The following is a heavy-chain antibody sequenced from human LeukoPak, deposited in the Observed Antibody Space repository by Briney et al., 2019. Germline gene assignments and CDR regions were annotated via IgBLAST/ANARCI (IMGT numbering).Heavy chain of an antibody. V-gene: IGHV1-18*01. CDR2: VSAYNGNT. Sequence: GASVKVSCKASGYTFTSYGISWVRQAPGQGLERMGWVSAYNGNTNYAQKLQGRVTMTTDTSTSTAYMELRSLRSDDTAVYYCARVASSWYSAAFDIWGQGTMVTVSS. CDR3: ARVASSWYSAAFDI. CDR1: GYTFTSYG. D-gene: IGHD6-13*01. J-gene: IGHJ3*02.